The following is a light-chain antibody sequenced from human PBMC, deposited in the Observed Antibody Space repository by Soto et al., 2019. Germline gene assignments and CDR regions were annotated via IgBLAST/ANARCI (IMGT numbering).Light chain of an antibody. CDR1: SSDVGGYHY. Sequence: QSALTQPASVSGSPGQSITISCTGTSSDVGGYHYVSWYQQYPGKAPKVMIYDVSNRPSGVSNRFSGSKSGNTASLTISGLQAGDEADYYCSSYTTSSTYVFGTGTKVTVL. CDR2: DVS. J-gene: IGLJ1*01. CDR3: SSYTTSSTYV. V-gene: IGLV2-14*01.